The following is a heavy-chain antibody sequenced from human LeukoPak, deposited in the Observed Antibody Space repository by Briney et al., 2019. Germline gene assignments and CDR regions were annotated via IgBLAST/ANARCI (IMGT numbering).Heavy chain of an antibody. V-gene: IGHV3-74*01. J-gene: IGHJ4*02. CDR3: ARERRKRGFDY. CDR1: GFTFSSYW. Sequence: GGSLRLSCAASGFTFSSYWMHWLRQAPGKGLVWVSRTNSDGSSISYADSVKGRFTISRDNAKNTLYLQIDSLRVEDTAVYYCARERRKRGFDYWGQGTLVTVSS. D-gene: IGHD1-1*01. CDR2: TNSDGSSI.